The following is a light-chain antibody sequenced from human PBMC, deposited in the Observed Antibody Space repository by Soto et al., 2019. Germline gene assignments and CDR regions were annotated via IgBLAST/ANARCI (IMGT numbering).Light chain of an antibody. CDR2: GAS. CDR3: QQRNNWTLT. V-gene: IGKV3-15*01. Sequence: EIVMAQSPATLSVSPGERATLSCRASQSVSSNLAWYQQKRGQAPRLLIYGASSRATGIPARFSGSGSGTEFNLSISRLQSDDFAIYDCQQRNNWTLTGGGGTQVEIK. CDR1: QSVSSN. J-gene: IGKJ4*01.